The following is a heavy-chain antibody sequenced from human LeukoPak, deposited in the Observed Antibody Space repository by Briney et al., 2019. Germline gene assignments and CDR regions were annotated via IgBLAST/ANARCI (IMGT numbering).Heavy chain of an antibody. J-gene: IGHJ4*02. CDR2: LYSSGDT. Sequence: SETLSLTCIVSGGSISSYYWSWIRQPAGKGLEWIGRLYSSGDTNYNPSLKSRVTMSVDTSKNQFSLKLSSVTAADTAVYYCARASYSYDINGWVPFDYWGQGTLVTVSS. CDR1: GGSISSYY. V-gene: IGHV4-4*07. D-gene: IGHD3-22*01. CDR3: ARASYSYDINGWVPFDY.